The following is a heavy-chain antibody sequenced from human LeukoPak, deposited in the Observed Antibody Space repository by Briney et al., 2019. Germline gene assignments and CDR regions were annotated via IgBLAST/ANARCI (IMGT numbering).Heavy chain of an antibody. CDR2: ISAYNGNT. J-gene: IGHJ4*02. V-gene: IGHV1-18*01. Sequence: ASVKASCKASGGTLSRYAISWVRQAPGQGLEWMGWISAYNGNTNYAQKLQGRVTMTTDTYTNTAYMELRSLTSDDTAVYYCAGSLGYCTSNVCYLKYWGQGTLVTVSS. CDR3: AGSLGYCTSNVCYLKY. CDR1: GGTLSRYA. D-gene: IGHD2-8*01.